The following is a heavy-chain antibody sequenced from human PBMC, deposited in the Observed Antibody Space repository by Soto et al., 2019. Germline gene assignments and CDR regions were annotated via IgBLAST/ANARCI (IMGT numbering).Heavy chain of an antibody. CDR2: INAGNGNT. CDR3: AGGSYDSSGWHAFDI. V-gene: IGHV1-3*01. Sequence: ASVNVSCKASGYTFTSYAVHWVRQAPGQRLEWMGWINAGNGNTKYSQKFQGRVTITRDTSASTAYMELSSLRSEDTAVYYCAGGSYDSSGWHAFDIWGQGTMVTVSS. D-gene: IGHD3-22*01. CDR1: GYTFTSYA. J-gene: IGHJ3*02.